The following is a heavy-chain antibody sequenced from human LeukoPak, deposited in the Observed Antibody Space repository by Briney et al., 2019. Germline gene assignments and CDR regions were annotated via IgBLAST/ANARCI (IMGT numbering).Heavy chain of an antibody. CDR3: ARDKPDIVVVPAAMDY. CDR2: INPNSGGT. J-gene: IGHJ4*02. V-gene: IGHV1-2*02. D-gene: IGHD2-2*01. CDR1: GYTFTGYY. Sequence: ASVKVSCKASGYTFTGYYMHWVRQAPGQGLEWMGWINPNSGGTNYAQKFQGRVTMTRDTSISTAYMELSRLRSDDTAVYCCARDKPDIVVVPAAMDYWGQGTLVTVSS.